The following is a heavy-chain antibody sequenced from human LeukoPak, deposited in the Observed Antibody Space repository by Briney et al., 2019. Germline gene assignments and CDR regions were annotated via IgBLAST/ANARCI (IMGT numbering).Heavy chain of an antibody. D-gene: IGHD1-1*01. CDR3: AKVEGLERRYVVGYYYMDV. Sequence: VASVKVSCKASGYTFTSYGISWVRQAPGQGLEWMGWISAYNGNTNYAQKLQGRVTMTTDTSTSTAYMELSSLRSEDTAVYYCAKVEGLERRYVVGYYYMDVWGKGTTVTVSS. V-gene: IGHV1-18*01. J-gene: IGHJ6*03. CDR1: GYTFTSYG. CDR2: ISAYNGNT.